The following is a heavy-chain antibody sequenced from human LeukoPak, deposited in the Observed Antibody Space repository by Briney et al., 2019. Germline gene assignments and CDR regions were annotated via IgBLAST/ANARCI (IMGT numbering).Heavy chain of an antibody. D-gene: IGHD3-16*02. CDR2: ISAYNGNT. V-gene: IGHV1-18*04. J-gene: IGHJ4*02. Sequence: ASVKVSCKASGYTFTSYGISWVRQAPGQGLEWMGWISAYNGNTNYAQKLQGRVTMTTDTSTSTAYMELRSLRSDDTAVYYCARYTDDYVWGSYRRHFDYWGQGTLVTVSS. CDR1: GYTFTSYG. CDR3: ARYTDDYVWGSYRRHFDY.